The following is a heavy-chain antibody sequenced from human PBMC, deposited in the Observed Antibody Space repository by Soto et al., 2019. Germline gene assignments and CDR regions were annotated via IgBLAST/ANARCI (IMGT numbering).Heavy chain of an antibody. V-gene: IGHV3-30-3*01. Sequence: QVQLVESGGGVVQPGRSLRLSCAASGFTFSSYAMHWVRQAPGKGLEWVAVISYDGRNKYYADSVKGRFTISSDNSKNTLYLQMDSLRAEDTAGYYCARDPGVGVGGHCGMDVWGQGTTVAVSS. D-gene: IGHD2-21*01. CDR1: GFTFSSYA. CDR2: ISYDGRNK. J-gene: IGHJ6*02. CDR3: ARDPGVGVGGHCGMDV.